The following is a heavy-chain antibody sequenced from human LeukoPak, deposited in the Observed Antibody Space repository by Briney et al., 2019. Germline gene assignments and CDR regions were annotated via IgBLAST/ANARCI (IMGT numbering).Heavy chain of an antibody. CDR2: IKQDGSEK. V-gene: IGHV3-7*01. D-gene: IGHD3-10*01. CDR3: ARGRITMVRGAGYYYYYMDV. J-gene: IGHJ6*03. CDR1: GFTFSSYW. Sequence: PGRSLRLSCAASGFTFSSYWMSWVRQAPGKGLEWVANIKQDGSEKYYVDSVKGRFTISRDNAKNSLYLQMNSLRAEDTAVYYCARGRITMVRGAGYYYYYMDVWGKGTTVTVSS.